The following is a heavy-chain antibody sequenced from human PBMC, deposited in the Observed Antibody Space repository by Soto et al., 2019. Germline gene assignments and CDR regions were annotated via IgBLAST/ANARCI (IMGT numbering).Heavy chain of an antibody. J-gene: IGHJ6*02. CDR2: IYPGDSDT. Sequence: LGGSLKISCKGFGYTFNHYWIGWVRQMPGKGPEWMGIIYPGDSDTKYNPSFQGQVTISADKSITTTYLQWSSLKASDTAIYYCAASIFYYGMDVWGQGTTVTVSS. CDR3: AASIFYYGMDV. CDR1: GYTFNHYW. V-gene: IGHV5-51*01.